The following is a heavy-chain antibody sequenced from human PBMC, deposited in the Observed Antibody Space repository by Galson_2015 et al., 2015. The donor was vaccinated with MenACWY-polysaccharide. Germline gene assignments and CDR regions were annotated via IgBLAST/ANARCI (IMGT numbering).Heavy chain of an antibody. J-gene: IGHJ3*02. Sequence: SLGLSCAASGFTFSSYWMHWVRQAPGKGLVWVSRINSDGSSTSYADSVKGRFTISRDNAKNTLYLQMNSLRAEDTAVYYCARSGYCSTTSCYKYAFDMWGQGTMVTVSS. D-gene: IGHD2-2*02. CDR2: INSDGSST. CDR1: GFTFSSYW. V-gene: IGHV3-74*01. CDR3: ARSGYCSTTSCYKYAFDM.